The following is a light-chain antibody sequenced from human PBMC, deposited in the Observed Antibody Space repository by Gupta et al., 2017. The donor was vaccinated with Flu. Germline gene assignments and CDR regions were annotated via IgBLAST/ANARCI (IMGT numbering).Light chain of an antibody. CDR1: QGISMY. J-gene: IGKJ1*01. CDR2: AAS. CDR3: QQSYSAPRA. Sequence: GNRIPFTCPGSQGISMYLNWFQQKPGKAPKLLIYAASRVQSGVPSRFSGSGSGTDFTLTINSLQPEDFGTYYCQQSYSAPRAFGQGTKVEIK. V-gene: IGKV1-39*01.